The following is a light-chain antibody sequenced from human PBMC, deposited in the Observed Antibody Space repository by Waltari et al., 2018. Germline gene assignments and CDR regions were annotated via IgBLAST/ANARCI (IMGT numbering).Light chain of an antibody. V-gene: IGKV1-5*01. J-gene: IGKJ4*01. CDR1: QSISSW. CDR2: DAT. CDR3: QQYNSYPLT. Sequence: DIQMTQSPSTLSASIGDRVTITCRASQSISSWLAWYQQKPGKAPKLLIHDATSLESGVPARFSGSGSGTEFTLTISSLQPDDFATYYCQQYNSYPLTFGGGTKVEIK.